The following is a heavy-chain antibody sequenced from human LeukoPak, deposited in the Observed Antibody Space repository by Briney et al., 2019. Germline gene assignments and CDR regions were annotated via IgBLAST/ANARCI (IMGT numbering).Heavy chain of an antibody. J-gene: IGHJ4*02. CDR3: ARGGITFGGVIARGTPFDY. V-gene: IGHV3-7*01. Sequence: GGSLRLSCAASGFTFSSYWMSWVRQAPGKGLEWVANIKQDGSEKYYVDSVKGRFTISRDNAKNSLYLQMNSLRAEDTAVYYCARGGITFGGVIARGTPFDYWGQGTLVTVSS. D-gene: IGHD3-16*02. CDR2: IKQDGSEK. CDR1: GFTFSSYW.